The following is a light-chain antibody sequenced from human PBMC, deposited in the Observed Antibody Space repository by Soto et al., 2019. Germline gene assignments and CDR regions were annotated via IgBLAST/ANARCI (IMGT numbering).Light chain of an antibody. J-gene: IGKJ3*01. CDR3: MQALQTPCT. V-gene: IGKV2-28*01. Sequence: DIVMTQSPLSLPVTPGEPASISCRSSQSLLHSNGYNYLDWYLQKPGQSQQLLIYLGSNRASGVPDRFSGSGSDTDYTLKISTVDAEDVGVYYCMQALQTPCTFGPGTKVEIK. CDR1: QSLLHSNGYNY. CDR2: LGS.